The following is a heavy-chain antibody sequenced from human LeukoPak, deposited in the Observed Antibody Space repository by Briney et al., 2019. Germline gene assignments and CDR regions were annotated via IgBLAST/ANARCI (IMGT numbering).Heavy chain of an antibody. J-gene: IGHJ4*02. V-gene: IGHV3-7*01. CDR2: IKQDGSEK. D-gene: IGHD6-13*01. Sequence: GSLRLSCAASGFTFSSSAMSWVRQAPGKGLEWVANIKQDGSEKYYVDSVKGRFTISRDNAKNSLYLQMNSLRAEDTAVYYCARVGGGSSWYEDYWGQGTLVTVSS. CDR3: ARVGGGSSWYEDY. CDR1: GFTFSSSA.